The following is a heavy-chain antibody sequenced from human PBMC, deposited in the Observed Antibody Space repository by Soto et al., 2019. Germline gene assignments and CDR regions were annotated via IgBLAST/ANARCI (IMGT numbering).Heavy chain of an antibody. V-gene: IGHV3-74*01. Sequence: GGSLRLSCAASGFTFSSYWMHWVRQAPGKGLVWVSRINSDGSSTSYADSVKGRFTISRDNAKNTLYLQMNSLRAEDTAVYYCARETATPGGRGYSYYGMDVWGQGTTVTVSS. CDR1: GFTFSSYW. CDR2: INSDGSST. CDR3: ARETATPGGRGYSYYGMDV. J-gene: IGHJ6*02. D-gene: IGHD6-25*01.